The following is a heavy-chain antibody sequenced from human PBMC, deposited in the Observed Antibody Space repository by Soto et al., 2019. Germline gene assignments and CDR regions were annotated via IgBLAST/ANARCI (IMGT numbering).Heavy chain of an antibody. J-gene: IGHJ6*02. CDR2: IIPIFGTA. CDR3: ARVGGITMVRGVIITGGMDV. V-gene: IGHV1-69*06. Sequence: WASVKVSCKASGGTFSSYAISWVRQAPGQGLEWMGGIIPIFGTANYAQKFQGRVTITADKSTSTAYMELSSLRSEDTAVYYCARVGGITMVRGVIITGGMDVWGQGTTVTVSS. CDR1: GGTFSSYA. D-gene: IGHD3-10*01.